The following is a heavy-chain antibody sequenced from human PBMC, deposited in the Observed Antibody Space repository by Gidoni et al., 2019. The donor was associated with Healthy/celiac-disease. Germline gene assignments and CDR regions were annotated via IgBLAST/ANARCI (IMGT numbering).Heavy chain of an antibody. CDR3: ARVLPAAATDDAFDI. Sequence: QVQLVQSGAEVKKPGSSVKVSCKASGGTFSSYTISWVRQAPGQGLEWMGRIIPILGIANYAQKFQGRVTITADKSTSTAYMELSSLRSEDTAVYYCARVLPAAATDDAFDIWGQGTMVTVSS. J-gene: IGHJ3*02. V-gene: IGHV1-69*02. CDR2: IIPILGIA. CDR1: GGTFSSYT. D-gene: IGHD2-2*01.